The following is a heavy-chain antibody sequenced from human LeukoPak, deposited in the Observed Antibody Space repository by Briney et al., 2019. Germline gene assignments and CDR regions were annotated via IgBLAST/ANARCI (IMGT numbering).Heavy chain of an antibody. CDR2: ISAYNGNT. Sequence: ASVKVSCKASGYTFTSYGISWVRQAPGQGLEWMGWISAYNGNTNYAPKFQGRVTMTTDTPTSAAYMELRSLRSDDTAVYYCARDAYYYGSGTAQEDYWGQGTLVTVSS. D-gene: IGHD3-10*01. J-gene: IGHJ4*02. CDR3: ARDAYYYGSGTAQEDY. CDR1: GYTFTSYG. V-gene: IGHV1-18*01.